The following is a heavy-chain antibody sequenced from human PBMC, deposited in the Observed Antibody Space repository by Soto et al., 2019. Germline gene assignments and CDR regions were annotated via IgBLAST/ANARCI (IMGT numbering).Heavy chain of an antibody. CDR3: ARLQYTVVTASDI. D-gene: IGHD2-15*01. J-gene: IGHJ3*02. Sequence: SENLSLTCSVFGVSIGGHFWSWIRQAPGKGPELVGYIYHTVNTNYNPALKSRVTISMDTSKNQLSLQLSSVTAADTAVYYCARLQYTVVTASDICGQGTMVT. CDR1: GVSIGGHF. CDR2: IYHTVNT. V-gene: IGHV4-59*11.